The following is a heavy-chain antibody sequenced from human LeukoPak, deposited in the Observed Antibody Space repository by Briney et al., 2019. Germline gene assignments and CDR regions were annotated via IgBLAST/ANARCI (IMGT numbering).Heavy chain of an antibody. J-gene: IGHJ3*02. CDR3: AYGGGSSSVLGRGPPTDAFDI. V-gene: IGHV1-69*01. Sequence: GGSLRLSCAASGFTFSSYAISWVRQAPGQGLEWMGGIIPIFGTANYAQKFQGRVTITADESTSTACMELSSLRSEDTAVYYCAYGGGSSSVLGRGPPTDAFDIWGQGTMVTVSS. CDR1: GFTFSSYA. CDR2: IIPIFGTA. D-gene: IGHD6-6*01.